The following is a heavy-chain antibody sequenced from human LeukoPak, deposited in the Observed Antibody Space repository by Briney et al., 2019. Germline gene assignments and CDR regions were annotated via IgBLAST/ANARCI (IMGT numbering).Heavy chain of an antibody. D-gene: IGHD3-22*01. J-gene: IGHJ3*02. CDR1: GGSISSYY. CDR2: IYTSGST. V-gene: IGHV4-4*07. CDR3: ARCSGYCVVAAFDI. Sequence: SETLSLTCTVSGGSISSYYWNWIRQPAGKGLEWIGRIYTSGSTNYNPSLKSRVTMSVDTSKNQFSLKLSSVTAADTAVYYCARCSGYCVVAAFDIWGQGTMVTVSS.